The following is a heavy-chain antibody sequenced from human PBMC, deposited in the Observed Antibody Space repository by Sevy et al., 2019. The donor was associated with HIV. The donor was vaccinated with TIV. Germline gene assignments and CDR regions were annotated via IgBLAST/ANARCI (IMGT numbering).Heavy chain of an antibody. D-gene: IGHD3-10*01. J-gene: IGHJ4*02. CDR3: ARVYYYGSGSPNYYFDY. Sequence: SETLSLTCAVSGYSISSGYYWGWIRQPPGKGLEWTGSIYHSGSTYYNTSLKSRVTISVDTSKNQFSLKLSSVTAADTAVYYCARVYYYGSGSPNYYFDYWGQGTLVTVSS. CDR1: GYSISSGYY. V-gene: IGHV4-38-2*01. CDR2: IYHSGST.